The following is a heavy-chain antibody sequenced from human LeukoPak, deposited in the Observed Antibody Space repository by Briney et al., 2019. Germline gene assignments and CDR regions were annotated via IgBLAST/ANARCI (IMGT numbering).Heavy chain of an antibody. CDR1: GFTFSSYE. CDR3: ARARSSYYGMDV. Sequence: PGGSLRLSCAASGFTFSSYEMNWVRQAPGKGLEWVSYISGSGSTIYYADSVKGRFTIPRDNAKNSLYLQMNSLRAEDTAVYYCARARSSYYGMDVWGQGTTVTVSS. J-gene: IGHJ6*02. V-gene: IGHV3-48*03. CDR2: ISGSGSTI.